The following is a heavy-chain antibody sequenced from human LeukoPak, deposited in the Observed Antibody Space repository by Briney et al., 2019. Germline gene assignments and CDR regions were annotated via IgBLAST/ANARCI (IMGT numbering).Heavy chain of an antibody. CDR2: IYYSGST. Sequence: SETLSLTCTVSGGSISSGGYYWSWIRQHPGTGLEWIGYIYYSGSTYYNPSLKGRVTISVDTSKNQFSLKLSSVTAADTAVYYCARVAGYPNYYFDYWGQGTLVTVSS. V-gene: IGHV4-31*03. D-gene: IGHD5-12*01. CDR3: ARVAGYPNYYFDY. J-gene: IGHJ4*02. CDR1: GGSISSGGYY.